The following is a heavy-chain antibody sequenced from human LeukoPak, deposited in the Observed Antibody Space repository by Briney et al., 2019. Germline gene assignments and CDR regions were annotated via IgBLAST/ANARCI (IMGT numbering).Heavy chain of an antibody. Sequence: PGGSLRLSCAASGFTLSTYSINWVRQAPGKGLEWVSYISSSSSTIYYADSVKGRFTISRDNAKNSLYLQMNSLRAEDTAVNYCARDARQQLVERFDYWGQGTLVTVSS. CDR3: ARDARQQLVERFDY. V-gene: IGHV3-48*04. CDR1: GFTLSTYS. J-gene: IGHJ4*02. D-gene: IGHD6-13*01. CDR2: ISSSSSTI.